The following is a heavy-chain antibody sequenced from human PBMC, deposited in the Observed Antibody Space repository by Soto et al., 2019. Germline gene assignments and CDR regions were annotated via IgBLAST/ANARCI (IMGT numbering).Heavy chain of an antibody. D-gene: IGHD3-9*01. CDR2: IYPGDSVT. J-gene: IGHJ4*02. CDR3: ARHATYYDILSGYYFDY. Sequence: PVESLKLSCQGSGYSFTRYKIAWVRQMPGKGLEWMGIIYPGDSVTRYSPSFQGQVTISADKSTSTAYLQWSSLKASDTAMYYCARHATYYDILSGYYFDYWGQGTLVTVSS. CDR1: GYSFTRYK. V-gene: IGHV5-51*01.